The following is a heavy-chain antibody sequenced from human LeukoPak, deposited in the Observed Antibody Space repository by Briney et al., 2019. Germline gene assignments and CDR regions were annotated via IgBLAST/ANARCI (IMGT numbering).Heavy chain of an antibody. D-gene: IGHD3-22*01. CDR1: GFTFSDYC. V-gene: IGHV3-11*01. Sequence: PGGSLRLSCAASGFTFSDYCMSWIRQAPGKGLEWVSYISSSGSTIYYADSVKGRFTISRDNAKNSLYLQMNSLRAEDTAVYYCARAPMMGRYFDYWGQGTLVTVSS. CDR2: ISSSGSTI. J-gene: IGHJ4*02. CDR3: ARAPMMGRYFDY.